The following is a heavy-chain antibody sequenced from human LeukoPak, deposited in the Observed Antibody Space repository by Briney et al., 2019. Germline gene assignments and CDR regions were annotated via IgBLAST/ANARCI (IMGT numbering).Heavy chain of an antibody. CDR3: AKDITKSSDFWSGYFPSSRGYYYYGMDV. D-gene: IGHD3-3*01. J-gene: IGHJ6*02. CDR2: ISWNSGSI. Sequence: GRSLRLSCAASGSTFDDYAMHWVRQAPGKGLEWVSGISWNSGSIGYADSVKGRFTISRDNAKNSLYLQMNSLRAEDTALYYCAKDITKSSDFWSGYFPSSRGYYYYGMDVWGQGTTVTVSS. V-gene: IGHV3-9*01. CDR1: GSTFDDYA.